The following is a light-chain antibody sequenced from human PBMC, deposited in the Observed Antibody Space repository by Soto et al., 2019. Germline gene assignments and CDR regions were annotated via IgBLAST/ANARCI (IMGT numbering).Light chain of an antibody. J-gene: IGLJ2*01. CDR2: SND. CDR3: AAWDDSLGAVV. V-gene: IGLV1-44*01. Sequence: QSVLTQPPSASGTPGQRVTISCSGSDSNIGRNAVNWYQQLPGTAPKLLIYSNDQRPSGVPGRFSASKSGTSASLAISGLQSEDEADYYCAAWDDSLGAVVFGGGTQLTVL. CDR1: DSNIGRNA.